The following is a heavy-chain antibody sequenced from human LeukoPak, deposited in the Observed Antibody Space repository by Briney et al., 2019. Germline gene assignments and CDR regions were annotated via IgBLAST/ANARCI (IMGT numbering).Heavy chain of an antibody. CDR2: INHSGST. Sequence: SETLSLTCAVYGGSFSGYYWSWIRQPPGKGLEWIGEINHSGSTYYNPSLESRVTISVDTSNNQFSLRLSSVTGADTAVYYCARHPHIVGTIDYWGQGTLVTVSS. J-gene: IGHJ4*02. D-gene: IGHD1-26*01. V-gene: IGHV4-34*01. CDR3: ARHPHIVGTIDY. CDR1: GGSFSGYY.